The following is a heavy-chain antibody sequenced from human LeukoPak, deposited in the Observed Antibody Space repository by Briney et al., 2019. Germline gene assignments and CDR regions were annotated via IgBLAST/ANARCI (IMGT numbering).Heavy chain of an antibody. J-gene: IGHJ4*01. D-gene: IGHD6-13*01. CDR3: ARDGTAAGLYFDL. Sequence: GGSLRLSCAASGFTFSSYGMHWVRQAPGKGLEWVAFIRYDGSNKYYADSVKGRFTISRDNSKNTLYLQMSSLRAEDTAVYYCARDGTAAGLYFDLWGKGTLVTVSS. V-gene: IGHV3-30*02. CDR1: GFTFSSYG. CDR2: IRYDGSNK.